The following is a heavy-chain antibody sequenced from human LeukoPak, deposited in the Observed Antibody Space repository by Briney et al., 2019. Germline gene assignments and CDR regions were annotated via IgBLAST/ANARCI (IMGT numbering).Heavy chain of an antibody. CDR2: ISSGSSTI. D-gene: IGHD6-19*01. J-gene: IGHJ1*01. CDR1: GFTFSSYS. Sequence: PGGSLRLSCAASGFTFSSYSMNWVRQAPGKGLEWVSYISSGSSTISYADSVKGRFTISRDNAKNSLYLQMNSLRAEDTAVYYCAKAWDSSGWGPQYFYHWGQGTLVTVSS. V-gene: IGHV3-48*01. CDR3: AKAWDSSGWGPQYFYH.